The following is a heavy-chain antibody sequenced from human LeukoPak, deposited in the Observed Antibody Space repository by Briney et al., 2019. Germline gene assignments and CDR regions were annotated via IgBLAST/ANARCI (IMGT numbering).Heavy chain of an antibody. D-gene: IGHD3-22*01. J-gene: IGHJ3*02. CDR1: GFTFSSYA. Sequence: PGGSLRLSCAASGFTFSSYAMSWVRQAPGKGLEWVSAISGSGGSTYYADSVKGRFTISRDDSKNTLYLQMNSLRAEDTAVYYCAKGRVGYYYDMDAFDIWGQGTLVTVSS. V-gene: IGHV3-23*01. CDR3: AKGRVGYYYDMDAFDI. CDR2: ISGSGGST.